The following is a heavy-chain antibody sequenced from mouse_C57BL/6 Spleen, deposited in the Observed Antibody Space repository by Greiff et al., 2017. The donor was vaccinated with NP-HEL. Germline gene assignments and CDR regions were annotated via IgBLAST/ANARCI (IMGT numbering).Heavy chain of an antibody. CDR3: ARSHSKALGDY. Sequence: QVQLQQPGAELVMPGASVKLSCKASGYTFTSYWMHWVKQRPGQGLEWIGEIDPSDSYTNYNQKFKGKSTLTVDKSSSTAYMQLSSLTSEDSAVYFCARSHSKALGDYWGQGTTLTVSS. CDR2: IDPSDSYT. CDR1: GYTFTSYW. J-gene: IGHJ2*01. D-gene: IGHD3-3*01. V-gene: IGHV1-69*01.